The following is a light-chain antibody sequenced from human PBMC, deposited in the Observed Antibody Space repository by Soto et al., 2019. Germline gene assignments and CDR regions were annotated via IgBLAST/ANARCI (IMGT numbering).Light chain of an antibody. J-gene: IGKJ1*01. CDR3: QQYGGSSLT. CDR1: QSVNSNS. Sequence: EIVLTQSPGTLSLSPGERATLSCRASQSVNSNSLAWYQQKPGQAPSLLIYAASVRVGGIPAKYSGSGSGADFAITISRLEPEDFAVYYCQQYGGSSLTFGQGTRVEI. V-gene: IGKV3-20*01. CDR2: AAS.